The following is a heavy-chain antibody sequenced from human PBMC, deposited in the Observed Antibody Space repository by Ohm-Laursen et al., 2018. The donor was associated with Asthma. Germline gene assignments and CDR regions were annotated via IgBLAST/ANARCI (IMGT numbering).Heavy chain of an antibody. J-gene: IGHJ4*02. V-gene: IGHV3-11*01. CDR3: ARDRGNTKGATLDFDY. Sequence: GALRLSCTASGFIFSEYHLNWIRQAGGKRREWVAEMSQRGGKIYYADSMNGLFSISRDNAKNSEYLQMNSLTAEDTAVYFCARDRGNTKGATLDFDYWGQGTLVTVSS. CDR2: MSQRGGKI. CDR1: GFIFSEYH. D-gene: IGHD1-26*01.